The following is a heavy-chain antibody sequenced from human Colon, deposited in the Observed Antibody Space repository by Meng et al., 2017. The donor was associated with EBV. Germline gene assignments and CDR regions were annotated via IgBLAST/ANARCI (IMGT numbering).Heavy chain of an antibody. Sequence: VQLQEEGTGLLKPSQTLSLTCTVSGGSVSSGGYYWTWIRQHPGKGLEWFGHIYYSGSTFYNPSLKRRVIISIDTSKNQFSLNLRSVTAADTAVYYCARVSSGWDYFDYWGQGTLVTVSS. CDR3: ARVSSGWDYFDY. D-gene: IGHD6-19*01. CDR2: IYYSGST. CDR1: GGSVSSGGYY. J-gene: IGHJ4*02. V-gene: IGHV4-31*03.